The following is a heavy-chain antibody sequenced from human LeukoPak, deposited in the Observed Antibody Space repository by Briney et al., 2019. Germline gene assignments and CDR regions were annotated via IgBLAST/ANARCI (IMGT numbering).Heavy chain of an antibody. D-gene: IGHD1-26*01. CDR3: AKMSGWELENYFFDY. J-gene: IGHJ4*02. Sequence: VASLRLSCGASGFTFRDYAMSWVRQAPGKRLEWVSTISKSGDWTYYADSVKGRFTVSRDNSKNTLYVQMSSLRAGDTAVYYCAKMSGWELENYFFDYWGQGTLVTVSS. V-gene: IGHV3-23*01. CDR2: ISKSGDWT. CDR1: GFTFRDYA.